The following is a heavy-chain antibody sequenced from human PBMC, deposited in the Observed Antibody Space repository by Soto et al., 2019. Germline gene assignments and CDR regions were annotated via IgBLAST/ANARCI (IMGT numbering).Heavy chain of an antibody. Sequence: GGSLRLSCAASGFTFNSYSVNWVRQAPGKGLEWVSSISSSSSYIHYADSVKGRFTISRDNAKNSLYLQMNSLRAEDTAVYYCARVHPHCSSTSCYAFDIWGQGTMVTVSS. CDR3: ARVHPHCSSTSCYAFDI. J-gene: IGHJ3*02. CDR1: GFTFNSYS. CDR2: ISSSSSYI. D-gene: IGHD2-2*01. V-gene: IGHV3-21*01.